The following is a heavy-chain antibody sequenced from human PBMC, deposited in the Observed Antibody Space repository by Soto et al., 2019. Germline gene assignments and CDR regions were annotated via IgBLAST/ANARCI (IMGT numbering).Heavy chain of an antibody. J-gene: IGHJ5*02. D-gene: IGHD7-27*01. CDR3: ARGFAGPWGWFDP. CDR1: GYTLTSYA. V-gene: IGHV1-3*01. Sequence: QVQLVQSGAEVKKPGASVKVSCKASGYTLTSYAMHWVRRAPGQRLEWMGWINAGNGNTKYSQKFQGRVTITRDTSASTAYMELSSLRSEDTAVYYCARGFAGPWGWFDPWGQGTLVTVSS. CDR2: INAGNGNT.